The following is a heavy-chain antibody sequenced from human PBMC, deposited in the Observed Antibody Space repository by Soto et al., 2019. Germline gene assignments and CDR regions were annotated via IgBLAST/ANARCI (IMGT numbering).Heavy chain of an antibody. J-gene: IGHJ6*02. CDR3: ARDIYGMDV. Sequence: GAPVKVSCKASGYRFTSYGISWVRQAPGQGLEWMGWISAYNGNTNYAQKLQGRVTMTTDTSTGTAYMELRSLRSDDTAVYYCARDIYGMDVWGQGTTVTVSS. CDR1: GYRFTSYG. CDR2: ISAYNGNT. V-gene: IGHV1-18*01.